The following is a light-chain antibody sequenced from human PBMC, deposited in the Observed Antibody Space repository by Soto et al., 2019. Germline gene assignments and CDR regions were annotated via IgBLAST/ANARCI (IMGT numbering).Light chain of an antibody. Sequence: DIVMTQSPNSLAVSLGERATINCKSSQSVLYSSNNKNYLAWYQQRPGQPPKLLISWASTRESGVPDRFTGSGSGTDLTLTISSLQAEDVAVYYCQQYYTTPPHTFGQGTKLEIK. CDR1: QSVLYSSNNKNY. CDR2: WAS. J-gene: IGKJ2*01. CDR3: QQYYTTPPHT. V-gene: IGKV4-1*01.